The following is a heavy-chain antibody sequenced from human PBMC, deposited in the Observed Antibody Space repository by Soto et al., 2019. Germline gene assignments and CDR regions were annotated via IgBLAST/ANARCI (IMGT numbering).Heavy chain of an antibody. J-gene: IGHJ6*02. D-gene: IGHD5-12*01. Sequence: QVQLVESGGGVVQPGRSLRLSCAASGFTFSSYGMHWVRQAPGKGLEWVAVISYDGSNKYYADSVKGRFTISRDNSKNTLDLQMNSLRAEDTAVYYCAFGYDKGGDYYYGMDVWGQGTTVTVSS. V-gene: IGHV3-30*03. CDR1: GFTFSSYG. CDR3: AFGYDKGGDYYYGMDV. CDR2: ISYDGSNK.